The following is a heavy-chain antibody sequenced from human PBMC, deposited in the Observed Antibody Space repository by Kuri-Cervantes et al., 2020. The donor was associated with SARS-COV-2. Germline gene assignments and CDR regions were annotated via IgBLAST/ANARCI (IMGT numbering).Heavy chain of an antibody. CDR1: GYSISSGYY. V-gene: IGHV4-38-2*02. Sequence: GSLRLSCTVSGYSISSGYYWGWIRQPPGKGLEWIGSIYHSGSTYYNPSLKSRVSISVDTSKNQFSLKLSSVTAADTAVYYCARDDPWSPTKFDYWGQGTLVTVSS. CDR3: ARDDPWSPTKFDY. D-gene: IGHD3-3*01. J-gene: IGHJ4*02. CDR2: IYHSGST.